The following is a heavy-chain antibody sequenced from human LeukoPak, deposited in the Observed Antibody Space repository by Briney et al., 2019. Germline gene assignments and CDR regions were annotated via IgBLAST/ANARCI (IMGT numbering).Heavy chain of an antibody. CDR1: GFTFSSYN. V-gene: IGHV3-21*01. J-gene: IGHJ4*02. Sequence: GGSLRLSCAASGFTFSSYNMNWVRQAPGKGLEWVSCISSSSRYIYYADSVKGRFTISRDNAKNSLYLQMNSLRAEDTAVYYCARDGITLVRGVIIHFDYWGQGTLATVSS. D-gene: IGHD3-10*01. CDR3: ARDGITLVRGVIIHFDY. CDR2: ISSSSRYI.